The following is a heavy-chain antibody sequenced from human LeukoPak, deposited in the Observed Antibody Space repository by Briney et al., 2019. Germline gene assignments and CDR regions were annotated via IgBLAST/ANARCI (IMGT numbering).Heavy chain of an antibody. V-gene: IGHV4-39*07. CDR2: IYYSENT. D-gene: IGHD3-3*01. CDR3: ARVLDFWSGHADY. J-gene: IGHJ4*02. Sequence: RSSETLSLTCTVSGGSISSSTYYWAWIRQPPGKGLEWIGSIYYSENTYDNPSLESRVTISVDTSKNQFSLKLSSITAADTAVYYCARVLDFWSGHADYRGQGTLVTVSS. CDR1: GGSISSSTYY.